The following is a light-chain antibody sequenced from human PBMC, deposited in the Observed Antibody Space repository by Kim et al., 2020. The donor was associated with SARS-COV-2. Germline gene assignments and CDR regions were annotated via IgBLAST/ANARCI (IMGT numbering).Light chain of an antibody. CDR2: KDR. V-gene: IGLV3-27*01. J-gene: IGLJ3*02. CDR1: VLATNY. Sequence: SVFPEQTARRTCSRDVLATNYARWFQQKPGQAPVLVIYKDRERPSGIPERFSGSSSGTTVTLTISGAQVEDEADYYCYSAADNNWVFGGGTRLTVL. CDR3: YSAADNNWV.